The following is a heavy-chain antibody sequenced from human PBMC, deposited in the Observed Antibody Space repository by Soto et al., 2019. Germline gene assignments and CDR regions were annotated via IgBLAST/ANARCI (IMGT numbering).Heavy chain of an antibody. V-gene: IGHV1-18*01. D-gene: IGHD5-12*01. J-gene: IGHJ4*02. CDR3: ARGTSGYDYGLFDF. Sequence: VQLVQSGGEVRKPGASVTVSCRASGDTFTKYGISWVRQAPGQGLEWMGWISADNDNTNYAQNLQGRVTMTTDTSTSTAYMQLRSLRSDDTAVYFCARGTSGYDYGLFDFWGQGTLVTVSS. CDR1: GDTFTKYG. CDR2: ISADNDNT.